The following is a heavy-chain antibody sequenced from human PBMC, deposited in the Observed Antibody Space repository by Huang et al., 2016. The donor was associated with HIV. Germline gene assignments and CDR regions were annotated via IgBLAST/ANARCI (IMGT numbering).Heavy chain of an antibody. Sequence: QVQLMQSGVAVKKPGASVKVSCKASGYIFSKYGISWMRQAPGQGLEWIGWISGYNGHTNYAQMLQARVRRTTDTATTTAYMDLRNLRSDDTAIYYCARTIGDYVSGMDYWGQGTLVTVSS. CDR2: ISGYNGHT. CDR3: ARTIGDYVSGMDY. D-gene: IGHD4-17*01. CDR1: GYIFSKYG. J-gene: IGHJ4*02. V-gene: IGHV1-18*01.